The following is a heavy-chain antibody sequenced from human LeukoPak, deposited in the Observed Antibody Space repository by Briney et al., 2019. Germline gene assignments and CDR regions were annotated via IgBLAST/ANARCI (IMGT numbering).Heavy chain of an antibody. CDR1: GGSISSYY. Sequence: SETLSLTCTVSGGSISSYYWSWIRQPPGKGLEWIGCIYYSGSTNYNPSLKSRVTISVDTSKNQFSLKLSSVTAADTAVYYCARELYYYDSSGYYAFDIWGQGTMVTVSS. D-gene: IGHD3-22*01. V-gene: IGHV4-59*01. J-gene: IGHJ3*02. CDR2: IYYSGST. CDR3: ARELYYYDSSGYYAFDI.